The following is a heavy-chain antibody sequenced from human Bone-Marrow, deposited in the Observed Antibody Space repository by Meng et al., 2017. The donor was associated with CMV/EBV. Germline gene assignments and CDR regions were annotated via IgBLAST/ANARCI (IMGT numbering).Heavy chain of an antibody. V-gene: IGHV3-15*01. CDR3: TTEGGMIVELYYFDY. CDR2: IKSKTDGGTT. Sequence: GGSLRPSCAASGFTFSNAWMSWVRQAPGKGLEWVGRIKSKTDGGTTDYAAPVKGRFTISRDDSKNTLYLQMNSLKTEDTAVYYCTTEGGMIVELYYFDYWGQGTLVTVSS. CDR1: GFTFSNAW. J-gene: IGHJ4*02. D-gene: IGHD3-22*01.